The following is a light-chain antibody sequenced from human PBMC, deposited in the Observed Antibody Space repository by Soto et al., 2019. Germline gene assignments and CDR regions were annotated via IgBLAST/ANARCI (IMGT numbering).Light chain of an antibody. CDR1: QGISTD. V-gene: IGKV1-9*01. J-gene: IGKJ4*01. CDR3: QQYNSWPLT. Sequence: DIQLTQSPSFLSASFGDTVTITCRAGQGISTDLACYQQKPRKGPQNLIDGASTLQSGVPSRFSGSGSGTEFTLTISSLQSEDFAVYYCQQYNSWPLTFGGGTKVDIK. CDR2: GAS.